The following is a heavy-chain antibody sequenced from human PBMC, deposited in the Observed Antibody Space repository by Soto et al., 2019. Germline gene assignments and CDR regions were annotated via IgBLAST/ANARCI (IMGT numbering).Heavy chain of an antibody. V-gene: IGHV3-30-3*01. CDR2: ISYDGSNK. D-gene: IGHD6-19*01. CDR1: GFTFSSYA. J-gene: IGHJ4*02. CDR3: ARDHTHSIAVAGLDY. Sequence: PGGSLRLSCAASGFTFSSYAMHWVRQAPGKGLEWVAVISYDGSNKYYADSVKGRFTISRDNSKNTLYLQMNSLRAEDTAVYYCARDHTHSIAVAGLDYWGQGXLVTVSS.